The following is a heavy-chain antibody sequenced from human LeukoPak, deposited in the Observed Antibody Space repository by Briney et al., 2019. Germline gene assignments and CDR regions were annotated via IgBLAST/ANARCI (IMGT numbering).Heavy chain of an antibody. CDR2: ISRSSSYI. V-gene: IGHV3-21*01. Sequence: GGSLRLSCAASGFTFSTYSMNWVRQAPGKGLEWVSSISRSSSYIYYADSVKGRFTISRDNAKNSLYLQMNSLRAEDTAVYYCARVEESASFDPWGQGTPVTVSS. CDR3: ARVEESASFDP. CDR1: GFTFSTYS. D-gene: IGHD3-3*01. J-gene: IGHJ5*02.